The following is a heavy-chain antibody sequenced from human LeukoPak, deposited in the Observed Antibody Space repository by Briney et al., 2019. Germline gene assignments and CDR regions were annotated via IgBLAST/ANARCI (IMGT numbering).Heavy chain of an antibody. Sequence: SETLSLTCTISLGSISTYYWNWIRQPPGKGLEWIGSIYYSGSTYYNPSLKSRVTISVDTSKNQFSLKLSSVTAADTAVYYCARGGHRYYYGSGSLDYWGQGTLVTVSS. D-gene: IGHD3-10*01. J-gene: IGHJ4*02. CDR1: LGSISTYY. CDR3: ARGGHRYYYGSGSLDY. V-gene: IGHV4-39*07. CDR2: IYYSGST.